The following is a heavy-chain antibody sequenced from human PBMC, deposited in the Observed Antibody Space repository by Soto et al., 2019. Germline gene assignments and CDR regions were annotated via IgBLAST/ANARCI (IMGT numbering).Heavy chain of an antibody. CDR1: GLTFSKFE. CDR2: ISSDGATI. D-gene: IGHD2-21*01. Sequence: PGGSLRLSCEVSGLTFSKFEMTWVRQAPGQGLEWVSSISSDGATIYYADSVKGRFIISRDNDKNLLYLQMNSLKGEDTATYYCVRVGIVARPYWGQGTPVTVS. CDR3: VRVGIVARPY. V-gene: IGHV3-48*03. J-gene: IGHJ4*02.